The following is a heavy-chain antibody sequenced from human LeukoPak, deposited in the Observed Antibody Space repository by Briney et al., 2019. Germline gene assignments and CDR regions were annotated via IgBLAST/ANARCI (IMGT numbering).Heavy chain of an antibody. Sequence: PSETLSLTCTVYGESFSGYYWSWIRQPPGKGLEWIGEINHSGSTHYNPSLKSRVTISLDTSKNQFSLKLSSVTAADTAAYYCASTERCSTTCPLDYWGQGTLVTVSS. J-gene: IGHJ4*02. CDR2: INHSGST. D-gene: IGHD2-2*01. V-gene: IGHV4-34*01. CDR3: ASTERCSTTCPLDY. CDR1: GESFSGYY.